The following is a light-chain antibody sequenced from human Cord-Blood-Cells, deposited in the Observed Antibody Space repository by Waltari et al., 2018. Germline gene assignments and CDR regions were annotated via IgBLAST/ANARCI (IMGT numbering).Light chain of an antibody. J-gene: IGLJ2*01. CDR1: SSDVGSYNL. V-gene: IGLV2-23*01. CDR3: CSYAGSSTFVV. Sequence: QSALTQPASVSGSPEQSITISCTGTSSDVGSYNLVSWYQQHPGKAPKLMIYEGSQRPSGVSNRFSGSKSGNTASLTISVLQAEDEADYYCCSYAGSSTFVVFGGGTKLTVL. CDR2: EGS.